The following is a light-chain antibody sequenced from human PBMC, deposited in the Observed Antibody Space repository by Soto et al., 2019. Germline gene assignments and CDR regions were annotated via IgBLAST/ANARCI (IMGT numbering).Light chain of an antibody. Sequence: EIPVSLSPSSLSAAIGDRVTIPLRASQGISRWLAWYQHKPGNATKLLIYDASKLESRVPSRFSGSGSGTEFTLTISIQQDDDFANYYWQQSNPLKPFGQGTNVDIK. CDR2: DAS. V-gene: IGKV1-5*01. J-gene: IGKJ1*01. CDR3: QQSNPLKP. CDR1: QGISRW.